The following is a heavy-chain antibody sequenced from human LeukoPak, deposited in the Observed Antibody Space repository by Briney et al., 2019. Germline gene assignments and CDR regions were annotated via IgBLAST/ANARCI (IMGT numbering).Heavy chain of an antibody. J-gene: IGHJ4*02. D-gene: IGHD3-9*01. CDR2: IYYSGST. CDR1: GGSISSGDYY. Sequence: TLSLTCTVSGGSISSGDYYWSWIRQPPGKGLEWIGYIYYSGSTYYNPSLKSRVTISVDTSKNQFSLKLSSVTAADTAVYYCARTFSVGVLRYFPDYWGQGTLVTVSS. V-gene: IGHV4-30-4*01. CDR3: ARTFSVGVLRYFPDY.